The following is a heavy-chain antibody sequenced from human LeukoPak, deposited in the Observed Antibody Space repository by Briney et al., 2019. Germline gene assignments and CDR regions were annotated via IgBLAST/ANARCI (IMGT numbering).Heavy chain of an antibody. CDR2: IYYSGST. CDR1: GGSISSYY. D-gene: IGHD5-24*01. J-gene: IGHJ4*02. V-gene: IGHV4-59*08. Sequence: PSETLSLTCTVSGGSISSYYWSWIRQPPGKGLEWIGYIYYSGSTNYNPSLKSRVTISVDTSKNQLSVKLYSVTAADTAVYFCARPAGWLPRYYFEYWGQGTLVTVSS. CDR3: ARPAGWLPRYYFEY.